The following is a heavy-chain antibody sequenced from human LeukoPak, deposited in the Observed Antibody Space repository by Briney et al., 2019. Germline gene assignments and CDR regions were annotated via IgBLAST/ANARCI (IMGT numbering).Heavy chain of an antibody. D-gene: IGHD6-13*01. CDR2: ISSNGGTS. Sequence: PGGSLRLSCAASGFILSPYTMHWVRQAPGKGLEYVSAISSNGGTSFYANSVKGRFTISRDNSKNTLYLQMGSLRAEDMAVYYCAGPYSSTWYFAFDIWGRGTMVTVSS. V-gene: IGHV3-64*01. CDR3: AGPYSSTWYFAFDI. CDR1: GFILSPYT. J-gene: IGHJ3*02.